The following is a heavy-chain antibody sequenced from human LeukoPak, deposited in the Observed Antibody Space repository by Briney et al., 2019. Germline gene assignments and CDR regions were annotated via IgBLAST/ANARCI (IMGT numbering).Heavy chain of an antibody. Sequence: GGSLRLSCAASGFTFSSYAMSWVRQAPGKGLEWVSAISGSGGSTYYADSVKGRFTISRDNPKNTLYLQMNSLRAEDTAVYYCAKSPDYYDSSGYYYSWGQGTLVTVSS. V-gene: IGHV3-23*01. CDR3: AKSPDYYDSSGYYYS. CDR2: ISGSGGST. CDR1: GFTFSSYA. D-gene: IGHD3-22*01. J-gene: IGHJ4*02.